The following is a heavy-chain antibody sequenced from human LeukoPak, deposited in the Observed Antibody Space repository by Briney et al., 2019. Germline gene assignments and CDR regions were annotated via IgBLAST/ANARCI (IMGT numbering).Heavy chain of an antibody. J-gene: IGHJ4*02. CDR3: ARDPRYSRGWYGEFDY. Sequence: SVKVSCKASGGTFSSYAISWVRQAPGQGLEWMGSIIPIFGTANYAQKFQGRVTITTDESTSTAYMELSSLRSEDTAVYYCARDPRYSRGWYGEFDYWGQGTLVTVSS. CDR1: GGTFSSYA. CDR2: IIPIFGTA. D-gene: IGHD6-19*01. V-gene: IGHV1-69*05.